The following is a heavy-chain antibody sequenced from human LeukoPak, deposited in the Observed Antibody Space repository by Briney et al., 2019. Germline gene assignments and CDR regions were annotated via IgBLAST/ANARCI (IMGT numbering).Heavy chain of an antibody. CDR2: IYYSGST. V-gene: IGHV4-39*01. Sequence: SETLSLTCTVSGGSISSSSLYWGWIRQPPGKGLEWIGNIYYSGSTYYNPSLKSRLTISVDTSKNQFSLKLSSVTAADTAVYYCARSDYHMVYWGQGTLVTVSS. CDR1: GGSISSSSLY. D-gene: IGHD4-17*01. J-gene: IGHJ4*02. CDR3: ARSDYHMVY.